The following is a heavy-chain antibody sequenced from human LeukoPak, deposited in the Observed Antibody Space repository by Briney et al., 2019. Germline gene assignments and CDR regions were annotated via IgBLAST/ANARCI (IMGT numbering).Heavy chain of an antibody. Sequence: SVKVSCKASGGTFSSYAISWVRQAPGQGLEWMGRIIPILGIANYAQKLQGRVTMTTDTSTSTAYMELRSLRSDDTAVYYCARDGEGTFFAGGPKDYWGQGTLVTVSS. V-gene: IGHV1-69*04. D-gene: IGHD2/OR15-2a*01. CDR3: ARDGEGTFFAGGPKDY. J-gene: IGHJ4*02. CDR1: GGTFSSYA. CDR2: IIPILGIA.